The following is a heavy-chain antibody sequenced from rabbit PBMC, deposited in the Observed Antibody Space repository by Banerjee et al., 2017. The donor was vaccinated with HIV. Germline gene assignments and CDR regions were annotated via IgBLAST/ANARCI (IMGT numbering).Heavy chain of an antibody. CDR1: GFSFSNGYV. Sequence: QQQLEESGGGLVKPEGSLTLTCTASGFSFSNGYVMCWVRQAPGKGLEWIACINTISGDTVYATWAKGRFTISKASWTTVTLQMTSLTAADTATYFCARRVLGSGDYSQFNLWGPGTIVTVS. V-gene: IGHV1S45*01. J-gene: IGHJ4*01. CDR3: ARRVLGSGDYSQFNL. D-gene: IGHD1-1*01. CDR2: INTISGDT.